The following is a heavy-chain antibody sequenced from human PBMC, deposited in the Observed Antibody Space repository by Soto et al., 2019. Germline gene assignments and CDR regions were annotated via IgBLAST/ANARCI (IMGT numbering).Heavy chain of an antibody. J-gene: IGHJ5*02. V-gene: IGHV1-18*01. D-gene: IGHD2-15*01. CDR3: ARVFVSSVVVVVAATPVWFDP. CDR1: GYTFTSYG. Sequence: ASVKVSCKASGYTFTSYGISWVRQAPGQGLEWMGWISTYNGNTNYAQKLQGRVTMTTDTSTSTAYMELRSLRSDDTAVYYCARVFVSSVVVVVAATPVWFDPWGQGTLVTVSS. CDR2: ISTYNGNT.